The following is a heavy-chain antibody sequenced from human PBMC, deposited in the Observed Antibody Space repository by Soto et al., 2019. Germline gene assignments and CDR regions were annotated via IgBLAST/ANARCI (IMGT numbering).Heavy chain of an antibody. V-gene: IGHV1-69*01. CDR2: IIPLFGTA. J-gene: IGHJ4*02. CDR1: GVTFSSET. CDR3: ATELGENPASPFDS. D-gene: IGHD3-16*01. Sequence: QVQLVQSGAEVKKPGSSVKVSCKASGVTFSSETISWVRQAPGQGLEWVGGIIPLFGTANYAQKFQGRVTITADESTSTLYIELSSLRSDDTAVDDCATELGENPASPFDSWGQGTLVTVSS.